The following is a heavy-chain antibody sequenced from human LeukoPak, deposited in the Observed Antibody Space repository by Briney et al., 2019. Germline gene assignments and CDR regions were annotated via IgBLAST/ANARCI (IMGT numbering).Heavy chain of an antibody. CDR3: ARGGIGYCSSTSCYTGYFDY. Sequence: GASVKVSCKASGGTFSSYAISWVRQAPGQGLEWMGGIIPIFGTANYAQKFQGRVTITTDESTSTAYMELSSLRSEDTAVYYCARGGIGYCSSTSCYTGYFDYWGQGTLVTVSS. CDR1: GGTFSSYA. V-gene: IGHV1-69*05. CDR2: IIPIFGTA. J-gene: IGHJ4*02. D-gene: IGHD2-2*02.